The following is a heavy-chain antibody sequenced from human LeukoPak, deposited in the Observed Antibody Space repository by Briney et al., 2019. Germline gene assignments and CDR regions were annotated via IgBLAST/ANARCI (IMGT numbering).Heavy chain of an antibody. J-gene: IGHJ4*02. D-gene: IGHD2-21*01. CDR3: ARALWPRVFDY. CDR2: IGSSGGAI. Sequence: PGGSLRLSCAAPGFTFSSYEMNWVRQAPGKGLEWISYIGSSGGAIYYADSVKGRFTISRDNAKSSLYLQMNSLRVEDTAVYYCARALWPRVFDYWGQGALVTVSS. V-gene: IGHV3-48*03. CDR1: GFTFSSYE.